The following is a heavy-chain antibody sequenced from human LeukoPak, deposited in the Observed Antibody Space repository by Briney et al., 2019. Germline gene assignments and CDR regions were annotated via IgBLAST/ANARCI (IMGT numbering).Heavy chain of an antibody. D-gene: IGHD1-26*01. CDR1: GFTFDDYG. Sequence: GSLRLSCAASGFTFDDYGMSWVRQAPGKGLEWVSSISSSSSYIYYADSVKGRFTISRDNAKNSLYLQMNSLRAEDTAVYYCARDQEVGATFDYWGQGTLVTVSS. CDR3: ARDQEVGATFDY. V-gene: IGHV3-21*01. J-gene: IGHJ4*02. CDR2: ISSSSSYI.